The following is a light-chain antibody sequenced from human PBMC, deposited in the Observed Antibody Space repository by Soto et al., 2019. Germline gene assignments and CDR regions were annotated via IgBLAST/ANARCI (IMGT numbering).Light chain of an antibody. CDR2: EVT. Sequence: QSVLTQPASVSGSPGQSITISCSGTTSDVGIVSWYQHHPGKAPKLMIHEVTKRPSGVSDRFSGSKSGNSASLTISGLQAEDEADSFCCSFRGSGYVFGTGTKVTVL. CDR1: TSDVGI. CDR3: CSFRGSGYV. V-gene: IGLV2-23*02. J-gene: IGLJ1*01.